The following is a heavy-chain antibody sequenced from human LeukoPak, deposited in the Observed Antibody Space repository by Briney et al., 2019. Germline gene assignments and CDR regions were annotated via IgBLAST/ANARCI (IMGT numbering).Heavy chain of an antibody. Sequence: SGPTLVKPTQTLMLTCTFFGFWLSTSGPGVGWIRQPPGKALEGLTLHYWADDKRYSPSLKSRLPVTNDVSKSQVVLTLTNLDHVDTATYYCAHRLTGYNSNWYHGYFDYWGQGTLVTVSS. CDR1: GFWLSTSGPG. CDR2: HYWADDK. D-gene: IGHD6-13*01. CDR3: AHRLTGYNSNWYHGYFDY. V-gene: IGHV2-5*02. J-gene: IGHJ4*02.